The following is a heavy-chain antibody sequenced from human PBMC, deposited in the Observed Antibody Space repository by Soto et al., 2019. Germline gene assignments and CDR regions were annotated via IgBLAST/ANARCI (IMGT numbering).Heavy chain of an antibody. CDR1: GFTFSSYA. Sequence: GSLILSCSASGFTFSSYAMSWVRQAPGKGLEWVSAISGSGGSTYYADSVKGRFTISRDNSKNTLYLQMNRLRAEDTAVYYCAKVALLGYCSSTSCPIDHWGQGTLVTVSS. V-gene: IGHV3-23*01. D-gene: IGHD2-2*01. CDR3: AKVALLGYCSSTSCPIDH. J-gene: IGHJ4*02. CDR2: ISGSGGST.